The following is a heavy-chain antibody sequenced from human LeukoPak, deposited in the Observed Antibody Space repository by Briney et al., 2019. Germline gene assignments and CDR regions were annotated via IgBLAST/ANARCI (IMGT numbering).Heavy chain of an antibody. Sequence: GGSLRLSCAASGFTFSSYSMNWVRQAPGKGLEWVSSISSSSSYIYYVDSVKGRFTISRDNAKKSLYLQMNSLRAEDTAVYYCARDDGANFNDAFDIWGQGTMVTVSS. CDR1: GFTFSSYS. J-gene: IGHJ3*02. V-gene: IGHV3-21*01. CDR3: ARDDGANFNDAFDI. CDR2: ISSSSSYI. D-gene: IGHD4/OR15-4a*01.